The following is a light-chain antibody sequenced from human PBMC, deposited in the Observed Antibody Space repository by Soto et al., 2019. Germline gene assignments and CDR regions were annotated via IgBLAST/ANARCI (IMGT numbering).Light chain of an antibody. V-gene: IGKV4-1*01. CDR1: QSVLYSSNNKNF. J-gene: IGKJ1*01. CDR3: QQYYRTPQT. CDR2: WAS. Sequence: DIVMTQSPDSLAVSLGERATINCKSSQSVLYSSNNKNFLAWYQHKPGQPPNLLIYWASTRESGVPDRFSGSGSGTDFTLTISSLQAEDVAVYYCQQYYRTPQTFGQGTKVEIK.